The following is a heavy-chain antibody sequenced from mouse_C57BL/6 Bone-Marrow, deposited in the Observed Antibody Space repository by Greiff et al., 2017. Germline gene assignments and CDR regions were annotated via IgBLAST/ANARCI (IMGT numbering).Heavy chain of an antibody. CDR3: ARTGGYDNYAMDN. J-gene: IGHJ4*01. D-gene: IGHD2-2*01. Sequence: EVHLVESGGGLVKPGGSLKLSCAASGFTFSDYGMHWVRQAPEKGLEWVAYISSGSSTIYYADTVKGRFTISRDNAKNTLFLHMTSLRSEDTAMYYCARTGGYDNYAMDNWGQGTSVTVSS. CDR1: GFTFSDYG. CDR2: ISSGSSTI. V-gene: IGHV5-17*01.